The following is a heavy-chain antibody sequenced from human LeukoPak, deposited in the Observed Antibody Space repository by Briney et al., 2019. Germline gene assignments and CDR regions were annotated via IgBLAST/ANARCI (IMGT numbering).Heavy chain of an antibody. V-gene: IGHV4-4*07. CDR1: GGSISSYY. CDR2: IYTSGST. J-gene: IGHJ5*02. Sequence: PETLSLTCTVSGGSISSYYWSWIRQPAGKGLEWIGRIYTSGSTNYNPSLKSRVTMSVDTSKNQFSLKLSSVTAADTAVYYCARDSKRFGVNWFDPWGQGTLVTVSS. CDR3: ARDSKRFGVNWFDP. D-gene: IGHD3-10*01.